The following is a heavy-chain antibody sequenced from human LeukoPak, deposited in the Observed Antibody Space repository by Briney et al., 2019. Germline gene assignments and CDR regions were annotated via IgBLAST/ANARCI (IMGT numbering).Heavy chain of an antibody. CDR2: INPNSGGT. J-gene: IGHJ4*02. D-gene: IGHD6-13*01. V-gene: IGHV1-2*02. CDR1: GYTFTGYY. Sequence: ASVKVSCKASGYTFTGYYMHWVRQAPGQGLEWMGWINPNSGGTNYAQKFQGRVTMTRDTSISTAYMELSRLRSDDTAVYYCARSPGAAAGTGSFDYWGQGTLVTVSS. CDR3: ARSPGAAAGTGSFDY.